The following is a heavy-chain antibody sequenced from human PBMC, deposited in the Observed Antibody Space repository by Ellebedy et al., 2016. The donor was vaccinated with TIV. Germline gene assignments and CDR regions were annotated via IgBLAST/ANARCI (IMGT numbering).Heavy chain of an antibody. Sequence: GRFTVSRDNAKNTLYLQMNSLRADDSAVYYCVRPPPNTGGDAFDIWGQGTMVTVAS. D-gene: IGHD7-27*01. CDR3: VRPPPNTGGDAFDI. V-gene: IGHV3-74*01. J-gene: IGHJ3*02.